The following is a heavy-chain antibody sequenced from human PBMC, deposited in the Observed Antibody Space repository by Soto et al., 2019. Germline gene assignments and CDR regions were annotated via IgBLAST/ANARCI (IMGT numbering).Heavy chain of an antibody. CDR2: ISGSGGST. D-gene: IGHD2-2*01. CDR1: GFTFSSYA. V-gene: IGHV3-23*01. CDR3: AKRAVGYCSSTSCYGYYYYYMDV. Sequence: GGSLRLSCAASGFTFSSYAMSWVRQAPGKGLEWVSAISGSGGSTYYADSVKGRFTISRDNSKNTLYLQMNSLRAEDTAVYYCAKRAVGYCSSTSCYGYYYYYMDVWGKGTTVTV. J-gene: IGHJ6*03.